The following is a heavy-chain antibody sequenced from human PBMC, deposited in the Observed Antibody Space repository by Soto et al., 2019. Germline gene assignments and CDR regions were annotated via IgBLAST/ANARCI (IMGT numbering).Heavy chain of an antibody. CDR2: IYHSGST. CDR1: GGSTSSGGYS. J-gene: IGHJ5*02. D-gene: IGHD5-18*01. Sequence: TLCLTCSVSGGSTSSGGYSWSWIRQPPWKGLEWIGYIYHSGSTYYSPSLKSRVTISVDRSKNQFSLKLSSVTAADTAVYFCARRWDTWFDPWGQGTLVTVSS. CDR3: ARRWDTWFDP. V-gene: IGHV4-30-2*01.